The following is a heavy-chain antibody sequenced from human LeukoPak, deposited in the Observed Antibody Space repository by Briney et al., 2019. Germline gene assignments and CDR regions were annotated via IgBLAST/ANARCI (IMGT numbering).Heavy chain of an antibody. V-gene: IGHV4-59*08. D-gene: IGHD3-16*01. J-gene: IGHJ4*02. CDR3: ARHGGGEMALPFDY. CDR2: IYYSGST. Sequence: SETLSLTCTVSGGSISSYYWSWIRQPPGKGLEWIGYIYYSGSTNYNPSLKSRVTISVDTSKNQFSLRLSSVTAADTAVYYCARHGGGEMALPFDYWGQGTLVTVSS. CDR1: GGSISSYY.